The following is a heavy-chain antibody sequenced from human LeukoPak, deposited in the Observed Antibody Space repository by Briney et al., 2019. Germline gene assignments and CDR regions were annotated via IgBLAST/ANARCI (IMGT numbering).Heavy chain of an antibody. V-gene: IGHV3-48*03. CDR1: GFTFSSYE. Sequence: GGSLRLSCAASGFTFSSYEMNWVRQAPGKGLEWVSYISSSGSTIYYADSVKGRFTISRDNAKNSLYLQMNSLRAEDTAVYHCARQLWLRGGYNWFDPWGQGTLVTVSS. CDR3: ARQLWLRGGYNWFDP. D-gene: IGHD5-18*01. J-gene: IGHJ5*02. CDR2: ISSSGSTI.